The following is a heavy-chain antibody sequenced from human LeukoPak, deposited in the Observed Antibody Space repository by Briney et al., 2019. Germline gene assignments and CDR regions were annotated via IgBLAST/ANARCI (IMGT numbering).Heavy chain of an antibody. CDR1: GYTLTELS. CDR3: ARPVSYYDILTGYNDAFDI. CDR2: FDPEDGET. J-gene: IGHJ3*02. V-gene: IGHV1-24*01. Sequence: GASVKVSCKVSGYTLTELSMHWVRQAPGKGLEWMGGFDPEDGETIYAQKFQGRVTMTEDTSTDTAYMELRSLRSDDTAVYYCARPVSYYDILTGYNDAFDIWGQGTMVTVSS. D-gene: IGHD3-9*01.